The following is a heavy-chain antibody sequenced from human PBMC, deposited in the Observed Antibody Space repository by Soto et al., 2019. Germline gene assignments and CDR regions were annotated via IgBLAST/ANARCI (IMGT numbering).Heavy chain of an antibody. CDR1: GGSISLERFY. V-gene: IGHV4-61*01. CDR2: VSHTGAT. Sequence: QVQLQESGPGLVKPSETLSLTCTVSGGSISLERFYWTWLRQPPGKGLEWIGYVSHTGATNYNPSLQSRVAISVDTSRNQFSLRLRSLTAADTAVYFCAREFSSAHFNYYDFWGQGTLVSVSA. CDR3: AREFSSAHFNYYDF. J-gene: IGHJ4*02.